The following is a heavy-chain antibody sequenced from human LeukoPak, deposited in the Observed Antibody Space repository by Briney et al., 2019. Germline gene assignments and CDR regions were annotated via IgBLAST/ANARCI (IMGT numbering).Heavy chain of an antibody. D-gene: IGHD6-19*01. J-gene: IGHJ3*02. CDR1: GYTFTSYG. CDR3: ASKASSGWYGMAFDI. Sequence: ASVKVSCKASGYTFTSYGISWVRQAPGQGLEWMGRIIPILGIANYAQKFQGRVTITADKSTSTAYMELSSLRSEDTAVYYCASKASSGWYGMAFDIWGQGTMVTVSS. CDR2: IIPILGIA. V-gene: IGHV1-69*04.